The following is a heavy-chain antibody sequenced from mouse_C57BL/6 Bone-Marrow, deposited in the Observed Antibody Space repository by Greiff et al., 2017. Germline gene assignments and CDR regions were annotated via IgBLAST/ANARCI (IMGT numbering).Heavy chain of an antibody. CDR3: ARESY. CDR1: GYTFTSYW. Sequence: VQLQQSGAELAKPGASVKLSCKASGYTFTSYWMHWVKQRPGQGLEWIGYINPSSGYTKYNQKFKDKATLTADKSYSTAYMQLSSLTYEDSAVYYCARESYWGQETRGTVSP. CDR2: INPSSGYT. J-gene: IGHJ3*01. V-gene: IGHV1-7*01.